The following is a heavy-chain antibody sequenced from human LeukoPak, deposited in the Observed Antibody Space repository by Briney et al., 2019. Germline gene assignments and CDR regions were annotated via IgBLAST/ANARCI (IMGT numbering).Heavy chain of an antibody. V-gene: IGHV4-39*01. CDR1: GGSISSSSYY. Sequence: SETLSLTCTVSGGSISSSSYYWGWIRQPPGKGLEWIGSIYYSGSTYYNPSLKSRVTISVDTSKNQFSLKLSSVTAADTAVYYCARLPTRYSSSWGDYWAREPWSPSPQ. CDR3: ARLPTRYSSSWGDY. J-gene: IGHJ4*02. D-gene: IGHD6-13*01. CDR2: IYYSGST.